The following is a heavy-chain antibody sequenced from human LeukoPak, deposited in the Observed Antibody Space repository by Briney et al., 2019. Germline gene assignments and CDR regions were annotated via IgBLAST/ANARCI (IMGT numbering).Heavy chain of an antibody. CDR2: ISSSSSYI. D-gene: IGHD3-22*01. V-gene: IGHV3-21*01. Sequence: PGGSLRLSCAASGFTFSSYSMNWVRQAPGKGLEWVSSISSSSSYIYYADSVKGRFTISRDNAENSLYLQMNSLRAEDTAVYYCASGHYDSSGYPSGYDYWGQGTLVTVSS. CDR1: GFTFSSYS. CDR3: ASGHYDSSGYPSGYDY. J-gene: IGHJ4*02.